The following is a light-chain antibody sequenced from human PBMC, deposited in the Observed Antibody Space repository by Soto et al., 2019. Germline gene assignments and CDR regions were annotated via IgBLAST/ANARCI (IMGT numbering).Light chain of an antibody. CDR1: SSDLGAYKY. CDR3: SSYTYTSTLV. Sequence: QSVLTQPASVSGSPGQSITISCAGTSSDLGAYKYVSWYQQHPDKAPKLILYEVSRRPSGVSNRFSGSKSGNTASLTISGLLAEDEADYSCSSYTYTSTLVFGTGTKV. CDR2: EVS. V-gene: IGLV2-14*03. J-gene: IGLJ1*01.